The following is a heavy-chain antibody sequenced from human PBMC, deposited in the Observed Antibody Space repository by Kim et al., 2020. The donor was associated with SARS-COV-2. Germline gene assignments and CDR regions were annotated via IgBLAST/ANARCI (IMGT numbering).Heavy chain of an antibody. CDR2: ISYDGSNK. V-gene: IGHV3-30*18. D-gene: IGHD1-26*01. CDR3: AKRSWESWMADY. CDR1: GFTFSSYG. Sequence: GGSLRLSCAASGFTFSSYGMHWVRQAPGKGLEWVAIISYDGSNKHYADSVKGRFTISRDNSKNTLYLQINSLRAEDTAVYYCAKRSWESWMADYWGQGTLVIVSP. J-gene: IGHJ4*02.